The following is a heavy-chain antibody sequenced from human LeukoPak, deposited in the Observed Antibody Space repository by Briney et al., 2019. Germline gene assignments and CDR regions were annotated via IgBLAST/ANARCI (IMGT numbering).Heavy chain of an antibody. CDR3: ARDGGPCSGGSCYPPYYYGMDV. Sequence: GGSLRLSCAASGFTFSSYSMNWVGQAPGKGLEWVSYISSSSSTIYYADSVKGRFTISRDNAKNSLYLQMNSLRDEDTAVYYCARDGGPCSGGSCYPPYYYGMDVWGQGTTVTVSS. J-gene: IGHJ6*02. CDR2: ISSSSSTI. V-gene: IGHV3-48*02. D-gene: IGHD2-15*01. CDR1: GFTFSSYS.